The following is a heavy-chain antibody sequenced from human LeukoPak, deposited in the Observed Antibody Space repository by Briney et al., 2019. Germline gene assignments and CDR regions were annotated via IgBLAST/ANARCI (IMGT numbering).Heavy chain of an antibody. V-gene: IGHV3-66*01. D-gene: IGHD6-6*01. CDR2: IYSGGST. J-gene: IGHJ4*02. CDR3: ARERVENQQLVGGNY. CDR1: GFTFNAYG. Sequence: GRSLILSCAASGFTFNAYGIYWVRQAPGKGLEWVSVIYSGGSTYYADSVKGRFTISRDNSKNTLYLQMNSLRAEDTAVYYCARERVENQQLVGGNYWGQGTLVTVSS.